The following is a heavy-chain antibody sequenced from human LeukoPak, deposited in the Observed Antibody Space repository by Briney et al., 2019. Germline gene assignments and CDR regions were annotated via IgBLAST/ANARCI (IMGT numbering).Heavy chain of an antibody. CDR2: IIPIFGTA. D-gene: IGHD3-22*01. J-gene: IGHJ4*02. CDR3: AREKKYYYDSSGYFDDY. V-gene: IGHV1-69*05. Sequence: GASVKVSCKASGGTFSSYAISWVRQAPGQGLEWMARIIPIFGTANYAQKFQGRVTITTDESTSTAYMELSSLRSEDTAVYYCAREKKYYYDSSGYFDDYWGQGTLVTVSS. CDR1: GGTFSSYA.